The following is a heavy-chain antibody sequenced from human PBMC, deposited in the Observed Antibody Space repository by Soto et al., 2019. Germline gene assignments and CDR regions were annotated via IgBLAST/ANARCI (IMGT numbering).Heavy chain of an antibody. CDR2: MSYDGNNQ. CDR3: AKALGELSPESFDY. J-gene: IGHJ4*02. D-gene: IGHD3-16*02. V-gene: IGHV3-30*18. Sequence: QVQLVESGGGVVQPGRSLRLSCVASGFTFSSYAMHWVRQVPGKGLEWVAIMSYDGNNQYYAGSVKGRFTISRDNFKNTLYLQMNSLRAEDTAVYYCAKALGELSPESFDYWGQGILVTVSS. CDR1: GFTFSSYA.